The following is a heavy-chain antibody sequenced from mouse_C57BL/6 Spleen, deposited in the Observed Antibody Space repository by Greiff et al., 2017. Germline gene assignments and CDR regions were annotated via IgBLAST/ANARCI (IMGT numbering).Heavy chain of an antibody. CDR2: ISDGGSYT. CDR1: GFTFSSYA. CDR3: ARGNYGYERWYFEV. J-gene: IGHJ1*03. Sequence: EVKLEESGGGLVKPGGSLKLSCAASGFTFSSYAMSWVRQTPEKRLEWVATISDGGSYTYYPDNVKGRFTISRDNAKNNLYLQMSHLKSEDTAMYYCARGNYGYERWYFEVWHRDHGHRLV. D-gene: IGHD2-2*01. V-gene: IGHV5-4*03.